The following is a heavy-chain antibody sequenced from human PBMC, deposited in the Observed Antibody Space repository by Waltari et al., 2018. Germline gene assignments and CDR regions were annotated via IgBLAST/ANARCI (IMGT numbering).Heavy chain of an antibody. D-gene: IGHD7-27*01. CDR1: GFTFSSYW. CDR3: TRDSRWGSGAFDI. J-gene: IGHJ3*02. Sequence: EVQLVESGGGLVQPGGSLRLSCAASGFTFSSYWMSWVRQAPGKGLEWVANIKQDGSEKYYVDSVKGRFTISRDNAKNSLYLQMNSLRVEDTAVYYCTRDSRWGSGAFDIWGQGTMVTVSS. V-gene: IGHV3-7*01. CDR2: IKQDGSEK.